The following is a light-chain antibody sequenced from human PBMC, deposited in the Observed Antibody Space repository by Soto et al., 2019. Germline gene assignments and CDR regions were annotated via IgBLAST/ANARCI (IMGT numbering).Light chain of an antibody. CDR1: SSEVGGYNY. V-gene: IGLV2-14*01. Sequence: QSALTQPASVSGSPGQSITISYTGTSSEVGGYNYVSWYQQHPGKAPKLMIYDVSNRPSGVSNRFSGSKSGNTASLTISGLQPEDEADYYCSSYTSSSTLFVFGTGTKLTVL. J-gene: IGLJ1*01. CDR2: DVS. CDR3: SSYTSSSTLFV.